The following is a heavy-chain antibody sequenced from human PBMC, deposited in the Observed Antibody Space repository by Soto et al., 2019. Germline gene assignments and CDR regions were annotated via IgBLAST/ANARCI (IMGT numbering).Heavy chain of an antibody. CDR1: GFSFGTYW. CDR3: ARDVGPITIFGEALSGYFDF. V-gene: IGHV3-7*03. J-gene: IGHJ4*02. D-gene: IGHD3-3*01. Sequence: EVQLVESGGGLVQPGGSLRLSCAVSGFSFGTYWMSWVRQAPGKGLEWLASIKQDGSERYYLDSGKGRFTISRDNAKDSLSLQMNSLRGEDTAFYYCARDVGPITIFGEALSGYFDFWGQGTLVTVSS. CDR2: IKQDGSER.